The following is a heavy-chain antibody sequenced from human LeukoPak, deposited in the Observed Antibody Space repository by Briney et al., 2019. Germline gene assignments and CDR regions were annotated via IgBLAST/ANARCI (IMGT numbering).Heavy chain of an antibody. D-gene: IGHD3-22*01. CDR1: GGSISSGGYY. CDR2: IYYSGST. J-gene: IGHJ4*02. CDR3: ARDSYDYYFDY. Sequence: SETLSLTCTVSGGSISSGGYYWNWICQHPGKGLEWIGYIYYSGSTYYNPSLKSRVTISVDTSKNQFSLKLSSVTAADTAVYYCARDSYDYYFDYWGQGTLVTVSS. V-gene: IGHV4-31*03.